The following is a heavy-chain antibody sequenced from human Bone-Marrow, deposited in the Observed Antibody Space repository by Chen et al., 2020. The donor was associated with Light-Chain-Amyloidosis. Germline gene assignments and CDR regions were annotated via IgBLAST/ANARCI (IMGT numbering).Heavy chain of an antibody. J-gene: IGHJ2*01. D-gene: IGHD6-25*01. CDR1: GFAVSDNY. Sequence: EVQLVESGGGLIQPGGSLRLSCAASGFAVSDNYMSWVRQAPGKGLEWVSLIYRGGTTYYADSVKGRFTISRDNSKNTLYRQMNSLRADDSAVYYCARDPEISSGGFDLWGRGTLVTVSS. CDR2: IYRGGTT. V-gene: IGHV3-53*01. CDR3: ARDPEISSGGFDL.